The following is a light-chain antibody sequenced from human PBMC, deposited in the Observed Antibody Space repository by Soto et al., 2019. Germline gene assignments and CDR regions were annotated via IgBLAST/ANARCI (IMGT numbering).Light chain of an antibody. CDR2: AAS. CDR1: QSISSY. Sequence: DIQMTQSPSSLSASVGDRVTITCRASQSISSYLNWYQQKPGKAPKLLIYAASSLQSGVPSRFSGSGSGTDFTLTISSLQPEDFAIYYCQQSYSTPRTFGQGTTVEIK. CDR3: QQSYSTPRT. J-gene: IGKJ1*01. V-gene: IGKV1-39*01.